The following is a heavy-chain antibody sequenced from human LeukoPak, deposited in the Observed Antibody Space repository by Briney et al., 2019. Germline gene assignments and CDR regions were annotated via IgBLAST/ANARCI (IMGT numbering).Heavy chain of an antibody. J-gene: IGHJ5*02. V-gene: IGHV3-9*01. CDR2: ISWNSGSI. D-gene: IGHD6-19*01. CDR1: GFTFDGYA. CDR3: AKDLGAVAGTGWFDP. Sequence: GRSLRLSCAASGFTFDGYAMHWVRQAPGKGLEWVSGISWNSGSIGYADSVKGRFTISRDNAKNSLYLQMNSLRAEDTALYYCAKDLGAVAGTGWFDPWGQGTLVTVSS.